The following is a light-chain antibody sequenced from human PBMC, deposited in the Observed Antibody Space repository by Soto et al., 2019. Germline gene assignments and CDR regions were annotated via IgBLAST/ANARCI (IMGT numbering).Light chain of an antibody. CDR1: SSDVGGYNY. Sequence: QSVLTQPRSVSGSPGQSVTISCTGTSSDVGGYNYVSWYQQHPGKAPKLMVYDVTERPSGVPDRFSGSKSGNTASLTISGLRAEDEADYYCCSYAVTSTYLFGTGTKVTVL. CDR3: CSYAVTSTYL. J-gene: IGLJ1*01. CDR2: DVT. V-gene: IGLV2-11*01.